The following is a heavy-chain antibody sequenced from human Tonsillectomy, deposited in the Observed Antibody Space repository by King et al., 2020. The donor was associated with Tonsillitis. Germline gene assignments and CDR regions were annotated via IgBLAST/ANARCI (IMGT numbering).Heavy chain of an antibody. CDR3: AKDPGEATFDY. CDR2: ISGSGDST. J-gene: IGHJ4*02. CDR1: GFTFSTYA. Sequence: VQLVESGGGLVQPGGSLRLSCAASGFTFSTYAMSWVRQAPGKGLEWVSAISGSGDSTHYADSVKGRFTISGDNSKNTLYLQMNSLRADDTAIFYCAKDPGEATFDYWGQGTLVTVSS. V-gene: IGHV3-23*04. D-gene: IGHD1-26*01.